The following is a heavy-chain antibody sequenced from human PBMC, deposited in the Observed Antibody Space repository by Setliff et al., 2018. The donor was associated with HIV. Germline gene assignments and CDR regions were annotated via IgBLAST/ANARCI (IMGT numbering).Heavy chain of an antibody. CDR1: GLAFKSYW. Sequence: GGSLRLSCEVSGLAFKSYWMHWIRQAPGKGLECVSYISSSGSFTNYADSVKGRFTISRDNAKNSLYLQMNSLRAEDTAVYYCARDGSYISRGYWGQGTLVTVSS. CDR2: ISSSGSFT. V-gene: IGHV3-11*05. D-gene: IGHD5-18*01. CDR3: ARDGSYISRGY. J-gene: IGHJ4*02.